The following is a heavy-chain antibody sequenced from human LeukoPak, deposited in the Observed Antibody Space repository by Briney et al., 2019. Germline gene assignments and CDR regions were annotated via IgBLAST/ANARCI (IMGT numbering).Heavy chain of an antibody. CDR2: IYYSGST. V-gene: IGHV4-30-4*01. Sequence: SETLSLTCTVSGGSISSGDYYWSWIRQPPGKGLEWIGYIYYSGSTYYNPSLKSRVTMSVDTSKNQFSLKLSSVTAAGTAVYYCARPRAYCGGDCSSYTFDIWGQGTMVTVSS. CDR3: ARPRAYCGGDCSSYTFDI. CDR1: GGSISSGDYY. J-gene: IGHJ3*02. D-gene: IGHD2-21*02.